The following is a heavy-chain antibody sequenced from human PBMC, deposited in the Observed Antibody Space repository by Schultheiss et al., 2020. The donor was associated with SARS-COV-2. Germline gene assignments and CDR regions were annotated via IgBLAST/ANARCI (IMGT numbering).Heavy chain of an antibody. CDR1: GFTFSSYA. J-gene: IGHJ6*02. D-gene: IGHD6-19*01. Sequence: GGSLRLSCAASGFTFSSYAMHWVRQAPGKGLEWVAVISYDGSNKYYADSVRGRFTISRDNSKNTLYLQMNSLRAEDTAVYYCVREAGYGMDVWGQGTTVTVSS. CDR2: ISYDGSNK. CDR3: VREAGYGMDV. V-gene: IGHV3-30-3*01.